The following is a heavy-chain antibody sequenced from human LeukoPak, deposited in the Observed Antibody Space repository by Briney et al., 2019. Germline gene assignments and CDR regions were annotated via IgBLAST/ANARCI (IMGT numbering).Heavy chain of an antibody. V-gene: IGHV3-7*01. CDR3: ARRDIVDEAPGGDF. J-gene: IGHJ4*02. D-gene: IGHD2-21*01. CDR1: GFIFSNYW. CDR2: IKQDGSEK. Sequence: GGSLRLSCAASGFIFSNYWMNWVRQAPGKGLNWVANIKQDGSEKYYVDSVQGRFTISRDNAKNAVYLQMDSLRPEDTAVYYCARRDIVDEAPGGDFWGQGTLVTVSA.